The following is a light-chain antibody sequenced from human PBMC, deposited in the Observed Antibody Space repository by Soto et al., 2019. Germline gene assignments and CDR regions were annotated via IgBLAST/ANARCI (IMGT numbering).Light chain of an antibody. V-gene: IGKV1-39*01. CDR1: QSISSY. J-gene: IGKJ1*01. CDR3: QQSYSNPRT. CDR2: AAS. Sequence: DIQMTQSPSSLSASVGDRVTISCRASQSISSYLNWYQQKPGKPPKLLIYAASSLQSGVPSRFSGSGSGTDFTLTISSLQPEDFETYYCQQSYSNPRTFGQGTKVDI.